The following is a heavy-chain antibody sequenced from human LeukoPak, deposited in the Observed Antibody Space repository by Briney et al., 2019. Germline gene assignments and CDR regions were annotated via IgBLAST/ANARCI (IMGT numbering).Heavy chain of an antibody. CDR3: ARGGPPGIAAAGTAAFDI. D-gene: IGHD6-13*01. Sequence: SETLSLTCTVSGGSINDYYWTWIRQPAEKGLEWIGRIYSSGSTSYSPSLKSRVTMSVDTSKNQFSLNLNSVTAADTAVYYCARGGPPGIAAAGTAAFDIWGQGTMVTVSS. CDR2: IYSSGST. V-gene: IGHV4-4*07. J-gene: IGHJ3*02. CDR1: GGSINDYY.